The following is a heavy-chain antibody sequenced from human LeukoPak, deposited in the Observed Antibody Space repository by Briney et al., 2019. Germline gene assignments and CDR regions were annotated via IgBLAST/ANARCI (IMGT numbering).Heavy chain of an antibody. J-gene: IGHJ4*02. Sequence: GASVKVSCKASGGTFSSYAISWVRQAPGQGLEWMGWISAYNGNANYAQKLQGRVTMTTDTSTSTAYMELRSLRSDDTAVYYCATSTVTNYFDYWGQGTLVTVSS. CDR3: ATSTVTNYFDY. CDR1: GGTFSSYA. CDR2: ISAYNGNA. V-gene: IGHV1-18*01. D-gene: IGHD4-17*01.